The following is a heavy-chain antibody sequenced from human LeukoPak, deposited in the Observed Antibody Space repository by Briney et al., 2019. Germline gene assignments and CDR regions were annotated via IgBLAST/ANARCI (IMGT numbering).Heavy chain of an antibody. Sequence: PGGSLRLSCEASGFTFSNYWMHWVRQVPGKGLVWVSRLNGDASSTNYADSVKGRFTISRDNAKNSLYLQMDSLRAEDTAVYYCARDPLSWFGELSDRDYWGQGTQVTVSS. CDR3: ARDPLSWFGELSDRDY. J-gene: IGHJ4*02. CDR2: LNGDASST. CDR1: GFTFSNYW. V-gene: IGHV3-74*01. D-gene: IGHD3-10*01.